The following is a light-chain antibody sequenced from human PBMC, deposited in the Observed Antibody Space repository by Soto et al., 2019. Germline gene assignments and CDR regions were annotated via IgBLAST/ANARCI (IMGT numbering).Light chain of an antibody. CDR1: SRDVGGYNS. CDR2: EVS. Sequence: QAVVTQPPSASGSPGQSVTISCTGTSRDVGGYNSVSWYQQHPGKAPKLLIFEVSQRPSGVPERFSGSKSGNTASLTVSGLQAEDEADYYCCSYAGSNTYVFGSGTKLTVL. CDR3: CSYAGSNTYV. J-gene: IGLJ6*01. V-gene: IGLV2-8*01.